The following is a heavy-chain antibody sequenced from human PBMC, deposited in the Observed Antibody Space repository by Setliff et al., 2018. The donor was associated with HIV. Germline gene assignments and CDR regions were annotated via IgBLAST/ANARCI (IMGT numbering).Heavy chain of an antibody. V-gene: IGHV1-18*01. J-gene: IGHJ3*02. D-gene: IGHD1-26*01. CDR2: ISTSNGYT. Sequence: ASVKVSCKASGYTFSSYEISWVRQAPGQGLEWVGRISTSNGYTNYAQKLQGRVTVTTDTSTSTAYMELRGLRSDDTAVYYCARGGSYWGDAFDIWGQGTMVTVSS. CDR3: ARGGSYWGDAFDI. CDR1: GYTFSSYE.